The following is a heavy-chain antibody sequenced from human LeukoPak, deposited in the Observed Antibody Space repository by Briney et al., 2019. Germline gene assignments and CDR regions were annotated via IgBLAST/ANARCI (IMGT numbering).Heavy chain of an antibody. J-gene: IGHJ3*02. D-gene: IGHD3-10*01. CDR1: GGSISSSSYY. CDR3: ARVWGGAFDI. V-gene: IGHV4-39*07. CDR2: IYYSGST. Sequence: SETLSLTCTVSGGSISSSSYYWGWIRQPPGKGLEWIGSIYYSGSTYYNPSLKSRVTISVDTSKNQFSLKLSSVTAADTAVYYCARVWGGAFDIWGQGTTVTVSS.